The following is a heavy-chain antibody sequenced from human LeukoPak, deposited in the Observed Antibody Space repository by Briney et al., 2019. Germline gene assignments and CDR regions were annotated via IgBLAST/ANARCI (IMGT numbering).Heavy chain of an antibody. CDR3: ARIERRYCSGGSCRRGSFDY. CDR2: INHSGST. D-gene: IGHD2-15*01. CDR1: GGSFSGYY. V-gene: IGHV4-34*01. J-gene: IGHJ4*02. Sequence: SETLSLTCAVYGGSFSGYYWSWIRQPPGKGLEWIGEINHSGSTNYNPSLKGRVTISVDTSKNQFSLKLSSVTAADTAVYYCARIERRYCSGGSCRRGSFDYRGQGTLVTVSS.